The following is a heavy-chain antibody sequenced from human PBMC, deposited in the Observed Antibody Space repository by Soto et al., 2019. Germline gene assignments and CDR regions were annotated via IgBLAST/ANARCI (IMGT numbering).Heavy chain of an antibody. V-gene: IGHV3-33*01. Sequence: QVQLVESGGGVVQPGRSLRLSCAASGFTFSSYGMHWVRQAPGKGLEWVAVIWYDGSNKYYADSVKGRFTISRDNSKNTPYLQMNSLRAEDTAVYYCATWGGDYIAAAGNYWYFVLWGRGTLVTVSS. J-gene: IGHJ2*01. CDR3: ATWGGDYIAAAGNYWYFVL. CDR1: GFTFSSYG. D-gene: IGHD6-13*01. CDR2: IWYDGSNK.